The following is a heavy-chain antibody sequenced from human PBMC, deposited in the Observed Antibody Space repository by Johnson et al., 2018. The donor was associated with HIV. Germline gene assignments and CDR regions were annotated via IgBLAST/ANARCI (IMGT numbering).Heavy chain of an antibody. CDR3: VRDAFDYRDASGRFGGAGFDI. V-gene: IGHV3-11*04. CDR2: ISSSTDTI. CDR1: GFSFSDYY. Sequence: QVQLVESGGGLVKPGGSLRVSCAASGFSFSDYYMSWIRQAPGKGLEWVSYISSSTDTIYYADSVKGRFTISRDNAKNSLSPQMNSLRAEDTAVYYCVRDAFDYRDASGRFGGAGFDIWGQGTVVAVSS. J-gene: IGHJ3*02. D-gene: IGHD3-16*01.